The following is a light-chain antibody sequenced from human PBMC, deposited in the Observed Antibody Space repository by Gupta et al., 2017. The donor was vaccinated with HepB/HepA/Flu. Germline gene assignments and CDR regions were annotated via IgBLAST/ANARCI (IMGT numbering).Light chain of an antibody. V-gene: IGLV2-14*03. CDR1: SSDVGAYKY. CDR3: SSYTTSSTQV. Sequence: QSALTQPASVSGSPGQSITISCTGTSSDVGAYKYVSWYQQHPGKAPKLMIYDVINRPSGVSNRFSGSKSGTTASLTISGLQAEDEADYYCSSYTTSSTQVFGGGTKLTVL. J-gene: IGLJ3*02. CDR2: DVI.